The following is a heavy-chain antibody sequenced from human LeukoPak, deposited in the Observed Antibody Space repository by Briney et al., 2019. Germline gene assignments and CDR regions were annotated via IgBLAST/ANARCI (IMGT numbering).Heavy chain of an antibody. J-gene: IGHJ6*03. CDR1: GGSISSSSYY. Sequence: PSETLSLTCTVSGGSISSSSYYWGWIRQPPGKGLEWIGSIYYSGSTYYNPSLKSRVTISVDTSKNQFSLKLSSVTAADTAVYYCARLLMGRWYRAYYYYYMDVWGKGTTVTVSS. CDR3: ARLLMGRWYRAYYYYYMDV. D-gene: IGHD6-13*01. V-gene: IGHV4-39*07. CDR2: IYYSGST.